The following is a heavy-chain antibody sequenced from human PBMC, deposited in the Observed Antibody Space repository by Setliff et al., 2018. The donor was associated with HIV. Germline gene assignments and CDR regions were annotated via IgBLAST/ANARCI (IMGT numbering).Heavy chain of an antibody. CDR1: GYTFTNSD. CDR3: ARGHLDYDYWEDILGNWFDP. V-gene: IGHV1-8*02. D-gene: IGHD3-3*01. Sequence: ASVKVSCKASGYTFTNSDINWVRQAPGQGLEWMGWMNPKSGNTGCAQKFQGRVTMTSNTFIGTAYMELNSLTSDDTAVYYCARGHLDYDYWEDILGNWFDPWGQGTLVTVSS. J-gene: IGHJ5*02. CDR2: MNPKSGNT.